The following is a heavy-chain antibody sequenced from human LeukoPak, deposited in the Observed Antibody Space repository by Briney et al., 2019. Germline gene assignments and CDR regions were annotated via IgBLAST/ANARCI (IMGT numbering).Heavy chain of an antibody. V-gene: IGHV1-69*05. Sequence: ASVKVSCKAPGGTFSSYAISWVRQAPGQGLEWMGGIIPIFGTANYAQKFQGRVTITTDESTSTAYMELSSLRSEDTAVYYCARTSRGGHPYYYMDVWGKGTTVTVSS. D-gene: IGHD3-16*01. CDR2: IIPIFGTA. CDR1: GGTFSSYA. J-gene: IGHJ6*03. CDR3: ARTSRGGHPYYYMDV.